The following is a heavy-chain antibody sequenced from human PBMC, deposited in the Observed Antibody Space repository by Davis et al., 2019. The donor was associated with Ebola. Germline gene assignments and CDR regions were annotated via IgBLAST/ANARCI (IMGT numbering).Heavy chain of an antibody. CDR2: ISSSGSTI. CDR3: ARAIYGADYFDY. V-gene: IGHV3-11*04. J-gene: IGHJ4*02. D-gene: IGHD4-17*01. CDR1: GFTFSDYY. Sequence: GESLKISCAASGFTFSDYYMSWIRQAPGKGLEWVSYISSSGSTIYYADSVKGRFTISSDNAKNSLYLQMNSLRAEDTAVYYCARAIYGADYFDYWGQGTLVTVSS.